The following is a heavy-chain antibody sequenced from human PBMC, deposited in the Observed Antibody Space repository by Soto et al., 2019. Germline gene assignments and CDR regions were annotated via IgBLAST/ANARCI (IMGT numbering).Heavy chain of an antibody. CDR3: ARWDGDYFAFDI. CDR1: GFTFSSYW. CDR2: IKEDGSEK. D-gene: IGHD4-17*01. Sequence: GGSLRLSCAASGFTFSSYWMSWVRQAPGKGLEWVANIKEDGSEKYYVDSVKGRFTISRDNAKNSLYLQMNSLRAEDTDVYYCARWDGDYFAFDIWGQGTMVTVSS. V-gene: IGHV3-7*01. J-gene: IGHJ3*02.